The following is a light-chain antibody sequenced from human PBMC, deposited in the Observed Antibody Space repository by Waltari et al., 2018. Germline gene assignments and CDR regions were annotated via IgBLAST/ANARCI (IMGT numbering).Light chain of an antibody. CDR1: QSVGIY. J-gene: IGKJ1*01. Sequence: IVLTQSPGTLSLSPGERATLSCRASQSVGIYLGWYQQRPGQAPRHLIYDASNRVTGRPARFSGSGSGTDFTLTISSLEPEDFAVYYCQQRSKWPRTFGQGTKVEIK. CDR3: QQRSKWPRT. CDR2: DAS. V-gene: IGKV3-11*01.